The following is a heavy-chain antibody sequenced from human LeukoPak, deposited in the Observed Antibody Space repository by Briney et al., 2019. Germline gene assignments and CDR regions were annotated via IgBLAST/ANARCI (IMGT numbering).Heavy chain of an antibody. CDR2: INPNSGGT. V-gene: IGHV1-2*04. Sequence: VASVNVSCKASGYTFTGYYMHWVRQAPGQGLEWMGWINPNSGGTNYAQKFQGWVTMTRDTSISTAYMELGRLRSDDTAVYYCARGDSSGWYGDYWGQGTLVTVSS. J-gene: IGHJ4*02. CDR3: ARGDSSGWYGDY. D-gene: IGHD6-19*01. CDR1: GYTFTGYY.